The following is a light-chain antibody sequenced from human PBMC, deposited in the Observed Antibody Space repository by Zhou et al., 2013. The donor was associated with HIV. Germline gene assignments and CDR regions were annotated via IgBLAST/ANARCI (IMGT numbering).Light chain of an antibody. J-gene: IGKJ3*01. CDR2: GAS. Sequence: IVLTQSPDTLSLSPGERVTLSCRASQSVSSNYLVWYQQKPGQAPRLLIYGASSRATGIPERFSGSGSGTDFTLTISRLEPEDFAVYYCQYYGNSPPVTFGPGTKVDFK. CDR1: QSVSSNY. V-gene: IGKV3-20*01. CDR3: QYYGNSPPVT.